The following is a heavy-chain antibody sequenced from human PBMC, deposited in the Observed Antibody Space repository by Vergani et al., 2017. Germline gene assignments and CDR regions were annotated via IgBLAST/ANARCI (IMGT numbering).Heavy chain of an antibody. J-gene: IGHJ4*02. CDR2: ISGSGHTK. D-gene: IGHD1-7*01. Sequence: QVQLVESGGGLVKPGGSLRLSCAASGFTFSDYYMTWIRQAPGKGLEWISYISGSGHTKYYADSVKGRFAISRDNAKNSLYLQMNNLRVEDTAVYYCALDLLPGTLLLLAYWGQGTLISVSS. CDR3: ALDLLPGTLLLLAY. CDR1: GFTFSDYY. V-gene: IGHV3-11*04.